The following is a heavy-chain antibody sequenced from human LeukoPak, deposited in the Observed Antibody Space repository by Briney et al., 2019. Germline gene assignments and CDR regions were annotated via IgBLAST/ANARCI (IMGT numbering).Heavy chain of an antibody. Sequence: SETLSLTCTVSAGSINTYFWTWVRQPAGKGLEWIGRISGSGTAYYNPSLESRVTISLDTANNQLFLRMTSVSAADTAVYYCARGTELTRTSGHYSFDYWGQGTLDSVSS. CDR2: ISGSGTA. CDR3: ARGTELTRTSGHYSFDY. J-gene: IGHJ4*02. CDR1: AGSINTYF. V-gene: IGHV4-4*07. D-gene: IGHD1-7*01.